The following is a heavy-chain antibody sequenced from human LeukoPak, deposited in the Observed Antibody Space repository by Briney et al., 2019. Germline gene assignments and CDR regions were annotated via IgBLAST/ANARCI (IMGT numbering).Heavy chain of an antibody. V-gene: IGHV3-23*01. J-gene: IGHJ4*02. Sequence: PGGSLRLSCAASGLTFSSYAMSWVRQAPGKGLEWASAISGSGGSTSYADSVKGRFTISRDNSKNTLYLQMNSLRAEDTAVYYCARGPPPYGDYDGYWGQGTLVTVSS. CDR2: ISGSGGST. D-gene: IGHD4-17*01. CDR3: ARGPPPYGDYDGY. CDR1: GLTFSSYA.